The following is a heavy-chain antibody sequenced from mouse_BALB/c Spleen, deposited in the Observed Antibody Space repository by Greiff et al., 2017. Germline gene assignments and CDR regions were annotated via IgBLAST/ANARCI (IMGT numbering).Heavy chain of an antibody. V-gene: IGHV3-6*02. CDR1: GYSITSGYY. CDR2: ISYDGSN. D-gene: IGHD1-1*01. Sequence: EVQLQESGPGLVKPSQSLSLTCSVTGYSITSGYYWNWIRQFPGNKLEWMGYISYDGSNNYNPSLKNRISITRDTSKNQFFLKLNSVTTEDTATYYCARGGWFTTSYAMDYWGQGTSVTVSS. CDR3: ARGGWFTTSYAMDY. J-gene: IGHJ4*01.